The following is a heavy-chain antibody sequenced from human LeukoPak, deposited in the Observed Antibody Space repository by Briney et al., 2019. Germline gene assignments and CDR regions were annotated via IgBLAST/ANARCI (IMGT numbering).Heavy chain of an antibody. CDR3: ARDARSSSHFDY. Sequence: SETLSLTCTVSGGSISGYYWSWFRQPPGKGLEWIGYIYYSGSTNYNPSLKSRVTISVDTSTNQFSLKLSSVTAADTAVYYCARDARSSSHFDYWGQGTLVTVSS. J-gene: IGHJ4*02. V-gene: IGHV4-59*01. CDR1: GGSISGYY. D-gene: IGHD6-6*01. CDR2: IYYSGST.